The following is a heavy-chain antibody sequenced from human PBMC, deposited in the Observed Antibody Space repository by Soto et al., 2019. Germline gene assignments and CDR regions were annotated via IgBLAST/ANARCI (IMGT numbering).Heavy chain of an antibody. CDR3: ARVVNYYDSSGYYLDYYYYYGMDV. J-gene: IGHJ6*02. CDR1: GGSISSGDYY. CDR2: IYYSGST. Sequence: NPSETLSLTCTVSGGSISSGDYYWSWIRQPPGKGLEWIGYIYYSGSTYYNPSLKSRVTISVDTSKNQFSLKLSSVTAADTAVYYCARVVNYYDSSGYYLDYYYYYGMDVWGQGTTVTVSS. D-gene: IGHD3-22*01. V-gene: IGHV4-30-4*01.